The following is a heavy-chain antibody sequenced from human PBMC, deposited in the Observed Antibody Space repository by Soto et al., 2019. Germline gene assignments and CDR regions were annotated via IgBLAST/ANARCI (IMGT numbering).Heavy chain of an antibody. Sequence: QVQLVQSGAEVKKPGSSVKVSCKASGGTFSSYTISWVRQAPGQGLEWMGRIIPILGIANYAQKFQGRVTITADKSTGTAYMELSSLRCEDTAVYYCARENTAMVSYYYYYGMDVWGQGTTVTVSS. D-gene: IGHD5-18*01. V-gene: IGHV1-69*08. J-gene: IGHJ6*02. CDR2: IIPILGIA. CDR1: GGTFSSYT. CDR3: ARENTAMVSYYYYYGMDV.